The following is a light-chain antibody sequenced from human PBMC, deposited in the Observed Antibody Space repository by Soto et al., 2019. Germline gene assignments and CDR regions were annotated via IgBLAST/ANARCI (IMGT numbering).Light chain of an antibody. CDR3: SSSSSPSTRRL. Sequence: QSVLTQPASVSGSPGQSITIPCTGTSNDIGGYNYVSWYQQFPGKAPKLIIYDVTNRPSGVSFRFSGSKSGNTASLTISGLQAEDEAGYHCSSSSSPSTRRLFGAGTKVTVL. CDR2: DVT. J-gene: IGLJ1*01. V-gene: IGLV2-14*03. CDR1: SNDIGGYNY.